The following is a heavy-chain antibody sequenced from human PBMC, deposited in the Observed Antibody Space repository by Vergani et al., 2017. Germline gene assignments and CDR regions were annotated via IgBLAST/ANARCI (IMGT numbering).Heavy chain of an antibody. CDR3: AGSSSGWYDGGEDY. CDR1: GFTFSSYS. V-gene: IGHV3-21*01. J-gene: IGHJ4*02. CDR2: ISSSSSYI. D-gene: IGHD6-19*01. Sequence: EVQLVESGGGLVKPGGSLRLSCAASGFTFSSYSMNWVRQAPGKGLEWVSSISSSSSYIYYADSVKGRFTISRDNAKNSLYLQMNSLRAEDTAVYYCAGSSSGWYDGGEDYWGQGTLVTVSS.